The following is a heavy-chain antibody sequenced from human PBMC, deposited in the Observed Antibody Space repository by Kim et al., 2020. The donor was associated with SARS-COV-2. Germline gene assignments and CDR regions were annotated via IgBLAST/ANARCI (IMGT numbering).Heavy chain of an antibody. J-gene: IGHJ6*02. D-gene: IGHD2-2*01. V-gene: IGHV3-21*01. CDR3: ARDPRVTPRYCSSTRCYLGGDYGMDV. CDR1: GFTFSSYS. CDR2: ISSSSSYI. Sequence: GGSLRLSCAASGFTFSSYSMNWVRQAPGKGLEWVSSISSSSSYIYYADSVKGRFTISRDNAKNSLYLQMNSLRAEDTAVYYCARDPRVTPRYCSSTRCYLGGDYGMDVWGQGATVTVSS.